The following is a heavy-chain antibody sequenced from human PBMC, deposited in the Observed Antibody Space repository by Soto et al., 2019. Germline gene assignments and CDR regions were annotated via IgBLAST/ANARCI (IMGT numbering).Heavy chain of an antibody. Sequence: SETLSLTCTVSGGSISSYYWSWIRQPPGKGLEWIGYIYYSGSTNYNPSLKSRVTISVDKSKNQFSLKLSSVTAADTAVYYCARGRPEEYVVLTGYYTYYSASWGQGTLVTVSS. CDR3: ARGRPEEYVVLTGYYTYYSAS. D-gene: IGHD3-9*01. CDR1: GGSISSYY. V-gene: IGHV4-59*01. J-gene: IGHJ4*02. CDR2: IYYSGST.